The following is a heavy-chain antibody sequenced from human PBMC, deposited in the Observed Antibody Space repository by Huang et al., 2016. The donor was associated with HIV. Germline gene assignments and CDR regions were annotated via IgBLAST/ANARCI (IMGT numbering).Heavy chain of an antibody. D-gene: IGHD1-26*01. CDR3: ARGMGASWFAY. Sequence: EVQLVESGGGLVQPGGSLRLSCEASGFTFSSENMNWVSQAAGKGWDWCSYISKSSSPIYYADSVKGRFTISRDNAKNALYLQMNSLRDEDTAVYYCARGMGASWFAYWGQGALVTVSS. CDR2: ISKSSSPI. V-gene: IGHV3-48*02. J-gene: IGHJ4*02. CDR1: GFTFSSEN.